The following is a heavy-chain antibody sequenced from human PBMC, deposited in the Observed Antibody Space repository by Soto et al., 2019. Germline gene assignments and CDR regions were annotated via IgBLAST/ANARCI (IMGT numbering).Heavy chain of an antibody. D-gene: IGHD4-4*01. CDR1: GYTFTSYG. J-gene: IGHJ4*02. V-gene: IGHV1-18*01. Sequence: QVQLVQSGAEVKKPGASVKVSCKASGYTFTSYGISWVRQAPGQGLEWMGWISTYNGNTNYEQKLQGRVTMTKDTSTSTAYMELRSLRSDDTAVYYCAREGMTTVTRDPFNYWGQGTLVTFSS. CDR2: ISTYNGNT. CDR3: AREGMTTVTRDPFNY.